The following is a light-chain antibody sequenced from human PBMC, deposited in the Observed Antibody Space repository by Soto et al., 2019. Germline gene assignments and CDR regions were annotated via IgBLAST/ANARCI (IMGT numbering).Light chain of an antibody. V-gene: IGLV4-69*01. CDR1: SGHSSYA. CDR2: LESDGSH. Sequence: QLVLTQSPSASASLGASVKLTCTLSSGHSSYAIAWHQQQPEKGPRYLMKLESDGSHTKGDAIPDRFSGSSSGAERYLTISSLQSEDEDDYYCQTWGSGIHVVFGGGTKVTVL. CDR3: QTWGSGIHVV. J-gene: IGLJ2*01.